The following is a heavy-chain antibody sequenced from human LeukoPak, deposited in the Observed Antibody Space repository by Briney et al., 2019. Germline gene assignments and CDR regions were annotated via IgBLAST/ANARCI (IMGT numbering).Heavy chain of an antibody. D-gene: IGHD6-19*01. CDR1: GFTFSSYE. Sequence: QPGGSLRLSCALSGFTFSSYEMNWVRHAPGKGLEGVSYISSSSSYIYYADSVKGRFTISRDNAKNSLYLQMNSLRAEDTAVYYCARDWSSSGWYPSVIDIWGQGAMVTVSS. CDR2: ISSSSSYI. CDR3: ARDWSSSGWYPSVIDI. J-gene: IGHJ3*02. V-gene: IGHV3-48*03.